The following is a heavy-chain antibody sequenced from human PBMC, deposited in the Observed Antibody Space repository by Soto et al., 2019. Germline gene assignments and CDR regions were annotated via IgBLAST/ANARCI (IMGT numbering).Heavy chain of an antibody. V-gene: IGHV3-53*01. Sequence: LQLSCAASGFTVSSNYMSWVRQAPGKGLEWVSVIYSGGSTYYADSVKGRFTISRDNSKNTLYLQMNSLRAEDTAVYYCHTRLWGYCSSTSCYPHGTDVWGQGTTVTVSS. D-gene: IGHD2-2*01. J-gene: IGHJ6*02. CDR2: IYSGGST. CDR1: GFTVSSNY. CDR3: HTRLWGYCSSTSCYPHGTDV.